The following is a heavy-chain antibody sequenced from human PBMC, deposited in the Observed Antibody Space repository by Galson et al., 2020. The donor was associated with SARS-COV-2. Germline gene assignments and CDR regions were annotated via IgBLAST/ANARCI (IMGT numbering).Heavy chain of an antibody. CDR3: AKGGKWELMRSFHH. CDR2: ISDDGSNK. CDR1: GFSFNNYA. Sequence: PGGSLRLSCAASGFSFNNYAMHWVRQAPGKGLEWMAVISDDGSNKYYADSVKGRITISRDNSKNTLSLQMNSLRPEDTAVYYCAKGGKWELMRSFHHGGQGTLVTGSS. V-gene: IGHV3-30*18. D-gene: IGHD1-26*01. J-gene: IGHJ1*01.